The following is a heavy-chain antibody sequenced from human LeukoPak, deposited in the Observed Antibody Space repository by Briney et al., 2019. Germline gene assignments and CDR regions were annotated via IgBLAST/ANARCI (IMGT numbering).Heavy chain of an antibody. Sequence: PGGSLRLSCAASGFTFSTYAMHWVRQAPGKGLERVAFIRYDGSNKYYADSVKGRFTISRDNPKNTLYLQMNSLRAEDTAVYYCTRGLGHDSSFSQWGQGTLVTVSS. CDR2: IRYDGSNK. CDR3: TRGLGHDSSFSQ. CDR1: GFTFSTYA. J-gene: IGHJ4*02. V-gene: IGHV3-30*02. D-gene: IGHD3-22*01.